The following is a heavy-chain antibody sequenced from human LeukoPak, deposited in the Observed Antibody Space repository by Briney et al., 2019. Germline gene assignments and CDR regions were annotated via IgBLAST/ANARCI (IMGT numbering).Heavy chain of an antibody. CDR1: GYTFTSYG. CDR3: AIGESSTPYYFDY. V-gene: IGHV1-18*01. J-gene: IGHJ4*02. Sequence: ASVKVSCKASGYTFTSYGISWVRQAPGQGLEWMGWISAYIGNTNYAQKFQGRVTMTTDTSTSTAYMDLSSLRSEDTAVYYCAIGESSTPYYFDYWGQGTLVTVSS. CDR2: ISAYIGNT. D-gene: IGHD3-10*01.